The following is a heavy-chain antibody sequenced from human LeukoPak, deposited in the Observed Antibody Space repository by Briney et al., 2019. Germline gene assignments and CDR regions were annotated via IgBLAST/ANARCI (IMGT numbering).Heavy chain of an antibody. CDR2: IWYDGSNK. V-gene: IGHV3-33*06. J-gene: IGHJ6*04. D-gene: IGHD3-10*01. CDR1: GFTFSSYG. CDR3: AKEGVRITMVRGVIPTTNYYGMDV. Sequence: GGSLRLSCAASGFTFSSYGMHWVRQAPGKGLEWVAVIWYDGSNKYYADSVKGRFTISRDNSKNTLYLQMNSPRAEDTAVYYCAKEGVRITMVRGVIPTTNYYGMDVWGKGTTVTVSS.